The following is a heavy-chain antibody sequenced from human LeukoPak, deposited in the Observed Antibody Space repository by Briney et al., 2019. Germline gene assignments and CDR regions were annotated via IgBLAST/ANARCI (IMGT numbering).Heavy chain of an antibody. D-gene: IGHD2-15*01. CDR2: IIPIFGTA. V-gene: IGHV1-69*13. Sequence: GASVKVSCKASGGTFSSYAISWVRQAPGQGPEWMGGIIPIFGTANYAQKFQGRVTITADESTSTAYMELSSLRSEDTAVYYCARARICSGGSCYSDPLDYWGQGTLVTVSS. CDR1: GGTFSSYA. J-gene: IGHJ4*02. CDR3: ARARICSGGSCYSDPLDY.